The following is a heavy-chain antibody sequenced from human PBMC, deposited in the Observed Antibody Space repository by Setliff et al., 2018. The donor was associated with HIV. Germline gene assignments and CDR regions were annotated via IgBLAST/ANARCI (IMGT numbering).Heavy chain of an antibody. D-gene: IGHD3-22*01. V-gene: IGHV3-74*01. J-gene: IGHJ4*02. CDR3: ARAYNVYDYRFDSSGYDY. Sequence: LRLSCAASGFTFTNYWMHWVRQSPGKGLVWVARIKSDGSVTGHADSVKGRFTISRDNAKNTVFLQMNSMKAEDTAVYYCARAYNVYDYRFDSSGYDYWGQGTLVTVSS. CDR1: GFTFTNYW. CDR2: IKSDGSVT.